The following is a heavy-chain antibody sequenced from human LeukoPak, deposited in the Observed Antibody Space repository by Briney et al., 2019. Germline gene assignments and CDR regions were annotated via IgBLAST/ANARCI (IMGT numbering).Heavy chain of an antibody. V-gene: IGHV3-23*01. CDR3: AKYAYNWNAPDGFDM. J-gene: IGHJ3*02. D-gene: IGHD1-1*01. Sequence: GGSLRLSCAASGFTFSSYAMSWVRQAPGKGLEWVSGISGSSGNTYYADSVKGRFTISRDNSKNTLYLQMNSLRAEDTAVYFCAKYAYNWNAPDGFDMWGQGTMVIVSS. CDR2: ISGSSGNT. CDR1: GFTFSSYA.